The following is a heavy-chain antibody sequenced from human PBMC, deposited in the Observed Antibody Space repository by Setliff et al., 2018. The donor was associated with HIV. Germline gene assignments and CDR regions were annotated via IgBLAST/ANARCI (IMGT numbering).Heavy chain of an antibody. CDR3: ARYSPRGYTLTGPY. D-gene: IGHD6-25*01. CDR2: IYYSGST. J-gene: IGHJ4*02. CDR1: GGSVSSGSYY. Sequence: SETLSLTCTVSGGSVSSGSYYWSLIRQPPGKGLEWIGYIYYSGSTKHNPSRKSRVTISLDTSKNQFSLKLTSVTAADTAVYYCARYSPRGYTLTGPYWGQGTLVTVSS. V-gene: IGHV4-61*01.